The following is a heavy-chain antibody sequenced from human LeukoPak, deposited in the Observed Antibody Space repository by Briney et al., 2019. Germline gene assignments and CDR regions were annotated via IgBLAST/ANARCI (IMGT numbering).Heavy chain of an antibody. D-gene: IGHD3-10*01. CDR1: GFTFSSYA. CDR2: ISYDGSNK. V-gene: IGHV3-30-3*01. Sequence: GGSLRLSCAASGFTFSSYAMHWVRQAPGKGLEWVAVISYDGSNKYYADSVKGRFTISRDNSKNTLYLQMNSLRAEDTAVYYCARGLLWFGELFDYWGQGTLVTVSS. J-gene: IGHJ4*02. CDR3: ARGLLWFGELFDY.